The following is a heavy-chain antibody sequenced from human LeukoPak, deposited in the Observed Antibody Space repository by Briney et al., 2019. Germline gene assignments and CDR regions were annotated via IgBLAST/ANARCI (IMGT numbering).Heavy chain of an antibody. Sequence: GGSLRLSCAASGFSFSSYDMNWVRQAPGKGPEWVSYISSTTTTTYYADSVKGRFTISRDNSKNTLYLQMNSLRAEDTAVYYCAKDLSPFSTVTPDAFDIWGQGTMVTVSS. CDR3: AKDLSPFSTVTPDAFDI. V-gene: IGHV3-48*01. D-gene: IGHD4-17*01. CDR1: GFSFSSYD. J-gene: IGHJ3*02. CDR2: ISSTTTTT.